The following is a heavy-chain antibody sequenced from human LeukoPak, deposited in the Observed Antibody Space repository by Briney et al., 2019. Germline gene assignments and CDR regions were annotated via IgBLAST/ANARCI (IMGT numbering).Heavy chain of an antibody. CDR3: ARWTQWLVPGGDY. D-gene: IGHD6-19*01. Sequence: ASVKVSCKASGYTFTSYYMHWVRQAPGQGLEWMGIINPSGGSTSYAQKFQGRVTMTRDMSTSTVYMELSSLRSENTAVYYCARWTQWLVPGGDYWGQGTLVTVSS. CDR2: INPSGGST. CDR1: GYTFTSYY. V-gene: IGHV1-46*01. J-gene: IGHJ4*02.